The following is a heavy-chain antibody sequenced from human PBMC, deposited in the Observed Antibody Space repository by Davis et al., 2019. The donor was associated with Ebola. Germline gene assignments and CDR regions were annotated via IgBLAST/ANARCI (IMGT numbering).Heavy chain of an antibody. CDR3: ARGGDCSGGNCYSAFDY. D-gene: IGHD2-15*01. V-gene: IGHV3-53*01. Sequence: GESLKISCAASGFTISTNYMSWFRQAPGKGLEWVSVIYNDGTTYYADSVKGRFSISRDNSKNTLYLQLNSLRAEDTAVYYCARGGDCSGGNCYSAFDYCGQGTLVTVSS. CDR1: GFTISTNY. J-gene: IGHJ4*02. CDR2: IYNDGTT.